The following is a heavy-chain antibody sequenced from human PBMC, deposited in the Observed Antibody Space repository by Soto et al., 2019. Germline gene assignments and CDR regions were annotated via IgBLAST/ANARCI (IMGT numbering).Heavy chain of an antibody. Sequence: QVQLVQSGAEVKKPGASVKVSCKASGYTFTSYDINWVRQATGQGLEWMGWMNPNSGNTGYAQKFKGRVTMTRHTSISTAYMELSSLRSEDTAVYYCAKRGYSGSGMYYYYYYMDVWGKGTTVTVSS. CDR2: MNPNSGNT. D-gene: IGHD5-12*01. V-gene: IGHV1-8*01. CDR1: GYTFTSYD. J-gene: IGHJ6*03. CDR3: AKRGYSGSGMYYYYYYMDV.